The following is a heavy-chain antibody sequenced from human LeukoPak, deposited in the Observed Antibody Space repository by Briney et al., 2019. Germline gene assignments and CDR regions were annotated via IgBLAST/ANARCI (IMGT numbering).Heavy chain of an antibody. CDR3: ARRGGSSWSSFDY. J-gene: IGHJ4*01. D-gene: IGHD6-13*01. CDR2: ISGLGGSA. Sequence: GGSLRLSCAASGFTFSSYAMSWVRQAPGKGLEWVSGISGLGGSAYYAASVKGRFIISRDNSGNTLFFQLTNLRVEDTAVYYCARRGGSSWSSFDYWGHGTLVTVSS. CDR1: GFTFSSYA. V-gene: IGHV3-23*01.